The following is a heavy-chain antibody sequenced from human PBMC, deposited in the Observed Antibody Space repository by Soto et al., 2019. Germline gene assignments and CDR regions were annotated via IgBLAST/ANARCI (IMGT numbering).Heavy chain of an antibody. V-gene: IGHV4-59*01. CDR2: IYYSGST. CDR1: GGSISSYY. CDR3: ARVSGDFWSGYYTGYWFDP. J-gene: IGHJ5*02. D-gene: IGHD3-3*01. Sequence: SETLSLTCTVSGGSISSYYWSWIRQPPGKGLEWIGYIYYSGSTNYNPSLKSRVTISVDTSKNQFSLKLSSVTAADTAVYYCARVSGDFWSGYYTGYWFDPWGQGTLVTVSS.